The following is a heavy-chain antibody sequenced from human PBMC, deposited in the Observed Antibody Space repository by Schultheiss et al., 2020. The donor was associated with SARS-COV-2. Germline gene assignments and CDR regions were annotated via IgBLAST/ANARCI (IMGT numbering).Heavy chain of an antibody. D-gene: IGHD6-6*01. CDR1: GFTFSSYA. J-gene: IGHJ5*02. Sequence: GGSLRLSCAASGFTFSSYAMHWVRQAPGKGLEWVAVIYSGGSTYYADSVKGRFTISRDNAKNSLYLQMNSLRAEDTAVYYCARDLSIAAPKWFDPWGQGTVVTVSS. V-gene: IGHV3-NL1*01. CDR2: IYSGGST. CDR3: ARDLSIAAPKWFDP.